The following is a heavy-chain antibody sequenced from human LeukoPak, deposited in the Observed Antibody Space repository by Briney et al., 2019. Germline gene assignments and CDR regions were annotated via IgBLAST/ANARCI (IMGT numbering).Heavy chain of an antibody. CDR3: ARTRDITVTGTVAFDI. CDR1: GDSVSSNSAA. D-gene: IGHD6-19*01. V-gene: IGHV6-1*01. Sequence: SQTLSLTCAISGDSVSSNSAAWNWIRQSPSRGLEWLGRTYYRSKWSIGYAVSAKSRITITPDTSKNQFSLHLNSVTPEDTAVYYCARTRDITVTGTVAFDIWGQGTMVTVSS. J-gene: IGHJ3*02. CDR2: TYYRSKWSI.